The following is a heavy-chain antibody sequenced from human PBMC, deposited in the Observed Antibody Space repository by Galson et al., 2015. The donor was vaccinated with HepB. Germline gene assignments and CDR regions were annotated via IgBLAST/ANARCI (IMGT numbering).Heavy chain of an antibody. CDR2: INSDGSTT. D-gene: IGHD2-2*01. Sequence: SLRLSCAASGFSLSRHWMHWVRQAPGKGLVWVSRINSDGSTTDYADSVKGRFTISRDNAKNTLYLQMNSLRAEDTALYYCARGPMLFYHFYYYMYVWGKGTTVTVSS. V-gene: IGHV3-74*01. CDR1: GFSLSRHW. CDR3: ARGPMLFYHFYYYMYV. J-gene: IGHJ6*03.